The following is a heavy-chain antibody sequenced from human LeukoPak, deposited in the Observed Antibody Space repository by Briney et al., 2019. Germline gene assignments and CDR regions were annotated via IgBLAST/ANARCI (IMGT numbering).Heavy chain of an antibody. V-gene: IGHV3-74*01. CDR3: ARDGGGFDL. Sequence: GGSLRLSCAASGFTFSSYWMHWVRQAPGRGLVWVSRIDTDGSITSYADSVKGRFTISRDNAKNTVYLQMNSLRAEDTAVYYCARDGGGFDLWGRGTLVTVSS. CDR1: GFTFSSYW. J-gene: IGHJ2*01. D-gene: IGHD2-15*01. CDR2: IDTDGSIT.